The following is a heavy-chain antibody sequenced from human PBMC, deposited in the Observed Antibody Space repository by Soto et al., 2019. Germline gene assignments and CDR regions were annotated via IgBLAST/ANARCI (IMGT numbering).Heavy chain of an antibody. CDR3: VRGDQSSGTYYCDH. CDR2: INPSGGSA. D-gene: IGHD3-10*01. J-gene: IGHJ4*02. CDR1: GYTFYAYY. V-gene: IGHV1-46*02. Sequence: VQLVQSGTEVKRPGASVKISCEASGYTFYAYYIHWVRQAPGQGLEWMGMINPSGGSATYAQNFQGRVTLTRDPSTRTVYMDLRPLGSQDPAVYYCVRGDQSSGTYYCDHWGRGTLVTVFS.